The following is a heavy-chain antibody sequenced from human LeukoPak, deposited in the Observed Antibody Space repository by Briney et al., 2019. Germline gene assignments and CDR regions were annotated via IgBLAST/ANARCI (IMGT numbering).Heavy chain of an antibody. CDR2: IYHSGST. D-gene: IGHD3-22*01. V-gene: IGHV4-38-2*02. CDR1: GYSISSGYY. Sequence: MPSETLSLTCTVSGYSISSGYYWGWIRQPPGKGLEWIGSIYHSGSTYYNPPLKSRVTISVDTSKNQFSLKLSSVTAADTAVYYCARDGYYDSSGSPDYWGQGTLVTVSS. CDR3: ARDGYYDSSGSPDY. J-gene: IGHJ4*02.